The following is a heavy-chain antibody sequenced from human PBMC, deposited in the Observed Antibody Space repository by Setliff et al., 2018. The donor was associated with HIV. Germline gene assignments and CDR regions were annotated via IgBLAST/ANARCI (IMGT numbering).Heavy chain of an antibody. CDR2: IYYSGST. CDR1: GGSISSSSYY. J-gene: IGHJ4*02. V-gene: IGHV4-39*01. D-gene: IGHD3-10*01. CDR3: ARHVRYSGSGSYSFDY. Sequence: SETLSLTCTVPGGSISSSSYYWSWIRQHPGKGLEWIGYIYYSGSTYYSPSLKSRVTISVDTSKKQFSLKLNSVTAADTAVYYCARHVRYSGSGSYSFDYWGQGTLVTVSS.